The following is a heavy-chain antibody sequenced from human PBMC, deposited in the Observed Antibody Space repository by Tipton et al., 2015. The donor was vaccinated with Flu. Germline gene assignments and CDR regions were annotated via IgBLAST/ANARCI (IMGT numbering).Heavy chain of an antibody. V-gene: IGHV1-46*01. D-gene: IGHD4-23*01. CDR3: AREGSAGGNFDS. Sequence: QVQLVQSGPEVKKPGASVKVSCKASGYSFTSYSMHWVRKAPGQGREWMGIINPSGGSTSPAQKFQGRVTMTRDTSTSTVYMELNSLRSEDTAVYYCAREGSAGGNFDSWGQGILVTVSS. CDR1: GYSFTSYS. J-gene: IGHJ5*01. CDR2: INPSGGST.